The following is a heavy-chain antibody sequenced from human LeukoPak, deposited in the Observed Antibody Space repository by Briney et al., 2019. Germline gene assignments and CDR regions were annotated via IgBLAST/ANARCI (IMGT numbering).Heavy chain of an antibody. D-gene: IGHD3-10*01. CDR2: IYHSGST. J-gene: IGHJ3*02. Sequence: SGTLSLTCAVSGGSISSSNWWGWVRQPPGKGLEWIGEIYHSGSTNYNPSLKSRVTISVDKSKNQFSLKLSSVTAADTAVYYCARRVKGGVISDDAFDIWGQGTMVTVSS. V-gene: IGHV4-4*02. CDR1: GGSISSSNW. CDR3: ARRVKGGVISDDAFDI.